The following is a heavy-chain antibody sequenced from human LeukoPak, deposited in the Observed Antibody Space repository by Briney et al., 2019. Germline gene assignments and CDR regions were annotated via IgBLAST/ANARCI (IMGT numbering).Heavy chain of an antibody. J-gene: IGHJ4*02. V-gene: IGHV3-48*01. CDR1: GFTFSAYS. Sequence: GGSLRLSCAASGFTFSAYSMNWVRQAPGKGLEWVSYISGGGGTIYYADSVKGRFTISRDNAKNSLFLQMNSLRAEDTAVYYCARNQEIDYYDSSGFYWGVEYWGQGTLVTVSS. D-gene: IGHD3-22*01. CDR2: ISGGGGTI. CDR3: ARNQEIDYYDSSGFYWGVEY.